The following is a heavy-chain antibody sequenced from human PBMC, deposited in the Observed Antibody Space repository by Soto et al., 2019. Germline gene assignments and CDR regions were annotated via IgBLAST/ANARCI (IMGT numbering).Heavy chain of an antibody. CDR3: AHRPGGYMSGWDNGYFDA. D-gene: IGHD6-19*01. J-gene: IGHJ4*02. CDR2: IFSDDEK. CDR1: GFSLSNARMG. Sequence: FGPTLVNPTETLTLTCTVSGFSLSNARMGVSWIRQPPGKALEWLAHIFSDDEKSYSTSLKSRLTITKDTSKNQVVLTMTNMDPVDTATYFCAHRPGGYMSGWDNGYFDAWGRGALVTVSS. V-gene: IGHV2-26*01.